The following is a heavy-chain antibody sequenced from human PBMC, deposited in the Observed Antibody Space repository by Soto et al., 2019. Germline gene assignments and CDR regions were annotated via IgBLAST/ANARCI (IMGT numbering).Heavy chain of an antibody. J-gene: IGHJ5*02. CDR3: ARGSGSYLGFAVLLAWFDP. Sequence: PGGSLRLSCAASGFTVSSNYMSWVRQAPGKGLEWVSVIYSGGSTYYADSVKGRFTISRDNSKNTLYLQMNSLRAEDTAVYYCARGSGSYLGFAVLLAWFDPWGQGTLVTVSS. CDR1: GFTVSSNY. D-gene: IGHD3-10*01. CDR2: IYSGGST. V-gene: IGHV3-53*01.